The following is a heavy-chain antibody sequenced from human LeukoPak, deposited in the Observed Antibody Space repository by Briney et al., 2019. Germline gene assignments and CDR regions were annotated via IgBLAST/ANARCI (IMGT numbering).Heavy chain of an antibody. D-gene: IGHD6-13*01. CDR3: ARASTAAALAY. V-gene: IGHV4-59*08. J-gene: IGHJ4*02. Sequence: SETLSLTCTVSGGSIISYYWSWIRQPPGKGLEWIGYIYYSGSTNYNPSLKSRVTISVDTSKNQFSLKLSSVTAADTAVYYCARASTAAALAYWGQGTLVTVSS. CDR2: IYYSGST. CDR1: GGSIISYY.